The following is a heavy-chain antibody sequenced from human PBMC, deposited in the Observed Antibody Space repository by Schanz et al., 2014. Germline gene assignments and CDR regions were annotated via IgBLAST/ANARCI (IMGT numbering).Heavy chain of an antibody. D-gene: IGHD3-22*01. CDR3: ARKMKVGVYGGKGHDSLDI. J-gene: IGHJ3*02. V-gene: IGHV3-23*01. CDR2: LSEGGGGT. CDR1: GLIFSNYV. Sequence: EVQLLESGGGLVQPGGSLKLSCAASGLIFSNYVMSWVRQAPGKGLEWVSALSEGGGGTHYADSVRGRFTISRDNAKNSLYLQMTSLRAEDTAVYYCARKMKVGVYGGKGHDSLDIWGQGTMXTVSS.